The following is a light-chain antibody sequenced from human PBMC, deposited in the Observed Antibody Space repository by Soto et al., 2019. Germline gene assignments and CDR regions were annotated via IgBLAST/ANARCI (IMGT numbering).Light chain of an antibody. Sequence: DIQMTQSPSILSASVGDRVTITCRASQSISSWLAWYQQKPGKAPKVLIFDASSLESGVPSRFSGSGSGTDFTLTISSLLPEDFATYYCQQGYSTPVTFGQGTRLEIK. CDR3: QQGYSTPVT. CDR1: QSISSW. V-gene: IGKV1-5*01. J-gene: IGKJ5*01. CDR2: DAS.